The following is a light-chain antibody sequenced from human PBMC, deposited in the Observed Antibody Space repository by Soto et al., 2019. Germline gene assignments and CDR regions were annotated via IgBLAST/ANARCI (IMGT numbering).Light chain of an antibody. CDR1: QSVRSN. V-gene: IGKV3-15*01. J-gene: IGKJ2*01. Sequence: EIVMTQSPATLSVSPGERATLSCRASQSVRSNLAWYQQKPGQAPRLLIYDASTRATGIPARFSGSGSGTDFTLNISSLQSEDFEVYYCQQYNNWPPSYTFGQGTKLEIK. CDR3: QQYNNWPPSYT. CDR2: DAS.